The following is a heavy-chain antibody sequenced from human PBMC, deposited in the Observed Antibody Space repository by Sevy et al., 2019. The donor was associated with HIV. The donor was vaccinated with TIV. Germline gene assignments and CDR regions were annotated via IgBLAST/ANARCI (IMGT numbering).Heavy chain of an antibody. CDR2: ISGSGGSV. V-gene: IGHV3-23*01. CDR3: TNRGGVIITGFES. Sequence: GGSLRLSCVASGFIFNSYTMSWVRQAPGKGLEWLSTISGSGGSVYYPDSLKGRFTISRDNFKNTVSLQMNSLRAEDTAIYYCTNRGGVIITGFESWGQGTLVTVSS. J-gene: IGHJ4*02. CDR1: GFIFNSYT. D-gene: IGHD3-16*01.